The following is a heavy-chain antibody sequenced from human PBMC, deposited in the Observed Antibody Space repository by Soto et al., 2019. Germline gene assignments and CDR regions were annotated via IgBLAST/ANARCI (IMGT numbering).Heavy chain of an antibody. CDR2: ISDRPTGHT. D-gene: IGHD2-21*02. J-gene: IGHJ4*02. CDR3: TPRMTAHFDY. V-gene: IGHV3-23*01. CDR1: GFTFSHYT. Sequence: GGSLRLSCVASGFTFSHYTLNWVRRAPGKGLEWVSTISDRPTGHTHYAESVRGRFTISRDDSRDTVFLQMDSLRAEDTAVYYCTPRMTAHFDYWGQGVLVTVSS.